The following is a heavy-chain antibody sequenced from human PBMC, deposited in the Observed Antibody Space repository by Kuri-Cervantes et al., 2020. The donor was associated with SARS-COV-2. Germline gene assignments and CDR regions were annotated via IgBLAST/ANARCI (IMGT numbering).Heavy chain of an antibody. J-gene: IGHJ4*02. D-gene: IGHD3-10*01. CDR2: ISGSGGST. CDR1: GFTFSSYA. Sequence: LSLTCAASGFTFSSYARSWVRQAPGKGLEWVSAISGSGGSTYYADSVKGRFTISRDNAKNSLYLQMNSMRAEDTAVYYRARVGRFRGNYFDYWGQGTLVTVSS. V-gene: IGHV3-23*01. CDR3: ARVGRFRGNYFDY.